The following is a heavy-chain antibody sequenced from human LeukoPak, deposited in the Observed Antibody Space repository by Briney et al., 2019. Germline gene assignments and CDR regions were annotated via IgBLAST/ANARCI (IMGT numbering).Heavy chain of an antibody. CDR2: IKSKADGGTT. CDR1: GFTFNNAW. D-gene: IGHD2-2*01. Sequence: PGGSLRLSCAVSGFTFNNAWMSWVRQAPGKGLEWVGRIKSKADGGTTDYAAPVKGRFTISRDDSKNTLDLQMNSLKTEDTAVYYCTTDPYSYAVVPAAIHYWGQGTLVTVSS. J-gene: IGHJ4*02. V-gene: IGHV3-15*01. CDR3: TTDPYSYAVVPAAIHY.